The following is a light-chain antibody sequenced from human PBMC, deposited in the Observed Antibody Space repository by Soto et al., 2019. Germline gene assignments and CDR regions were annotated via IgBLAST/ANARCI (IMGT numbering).Light chain of an antibody. CDR3: SSYAGGNTFV. CDR1: TSDVGGYEY. Sequence: QSALTQPPSASGSPGQSVTISCTGTTSDVGGYEYVSWYQQHPGKAPKVLLYEVNKRPSGVLDRFSGSKSGNMASLTVSGLQAEDEAEYYCSSYAGGNTFVFGSGTKLTVL. V-gene: IGLV2-8*01. J-gene: IGLJ1*01. CDR2: EVN.